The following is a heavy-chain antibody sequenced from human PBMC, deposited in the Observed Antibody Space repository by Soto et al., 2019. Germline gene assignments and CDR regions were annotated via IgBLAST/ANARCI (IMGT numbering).Heavy chain of an antibody. J-gene: IGHJ4*02. V-gene: IGHV4-34*01. D-gene: IGHD1-26*01. CDR3: ASLDVYYCFDY. CDR1: GGSFSGYY. Sequence: SETLSLTCAAYGGSFSGYYWSWIRQPPGKGLEWIGEINHSGSTNCNPSLKSRVTISVDTSKNQFSLKLSSVAAADTAVYYCASLDVYYCFDYWGQGTLVTVSS. CDR2: INHSGST.